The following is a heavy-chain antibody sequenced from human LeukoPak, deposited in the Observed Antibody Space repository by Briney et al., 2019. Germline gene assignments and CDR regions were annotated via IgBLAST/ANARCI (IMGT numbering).Heavy chain of an antibody. CDR2: ISWDGGST. D-gene: IGHD2/OR15-2a*01. CDR1: GFTFDDYA. J-gene: IGHJ4*02. V-gene: IGHV3-43D*03. Sequence: PGGSLRLSCAASGFTFDDYAMHWVRQAPGKGLEWVSLISWDGGSTYYADSVKGRFTISRDNSKNSLYLQMNSLRAEDTALYYCAKEGRTTTDLDYWGQGTLVTVSS. CDR3: AKEGRTTTDLDY.